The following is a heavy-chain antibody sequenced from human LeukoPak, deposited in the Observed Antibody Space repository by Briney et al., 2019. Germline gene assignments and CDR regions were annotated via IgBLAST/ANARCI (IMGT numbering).Heavy chain of an antibody. D-gene: IGHD2-2*01. CDR2: INHSGST. V-gene: IGHV4-34*01. CDR3: ARGGGAYCSSTSCYGGGRNWFDP. CDR1: GGSFSGYY. J-gene: IGHJ5*02. Sequence: PSETLSLTCAVYGGSFSGYYWSWIRQPPGKGPEWIGEINHSGSTNYNPSLKSRVTISVDTSKNQFSLKLSSVTAADTAVYYCARGGGAYCSSTSCYGGGRNWFDPWGQGTLVTVSS.